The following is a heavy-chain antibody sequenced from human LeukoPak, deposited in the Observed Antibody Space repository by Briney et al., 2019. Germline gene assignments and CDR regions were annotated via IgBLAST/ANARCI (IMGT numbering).Heavy chain of an antibody. V-gene: IGHV3-21*01. CDR2: ISSSSSYI. Sequence: ETLSLTCTVSGGSISSSSYYWGWIRQPPGKGLEWVSSISSSSSYIYYADSVKGRFTISRDNSKNTLYLQMNSLRAEDTAVYYCARFQAAAGTRGFDYWGQGTLVIVSS. CDR3: ARFQAAAGTRGFDY. J-gene: IGHJ4*02. CDR1: GGSISSSS. D-gene: IGHD6-13*01.